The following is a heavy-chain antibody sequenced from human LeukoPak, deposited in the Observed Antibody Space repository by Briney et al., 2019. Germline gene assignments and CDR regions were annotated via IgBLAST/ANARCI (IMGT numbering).Heavy chain of an antibody. J-gene: IGHJ4*02. CDR3: ASAYAVTGLDY. Sequence: PSETLSLTCAVSGGSISNTNWWSWVRQPPGKGLEWIGEIYHSGSTMYSPSLKSRVTISVDKSKNQFSLKLNSVTAADTAVYYCASAYAVTGLDYWGQGTLVTVSS. CDR2: IYHSGST. CDR1: GGSISNTNW. D-gene: IGHD6-19*01. V-gene: IGHV4-4*02.